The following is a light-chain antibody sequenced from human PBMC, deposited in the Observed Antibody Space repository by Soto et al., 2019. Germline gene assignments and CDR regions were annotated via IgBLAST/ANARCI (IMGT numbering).Light chain of an antibody. V-gene: IGKV1-5*01. CDR1: QSVNSR. CDR2: DAS. J-gene: IGKJ1*01. CDR3: QQYKTYPAT. Sequence: GDRVTITCRASQSVNSRLAWYQQKPGKAPTFLIYDASSLERGVPSRFSGSGSGTEFTLTITGLQPDDFATYYCQQYKTYPATFGQGTKVDIK.